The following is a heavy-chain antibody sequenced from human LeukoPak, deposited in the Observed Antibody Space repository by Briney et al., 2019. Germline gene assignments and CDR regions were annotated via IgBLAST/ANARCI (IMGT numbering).Heavy chain of an antibody. CDR2: INAGNGST. CDR3: ARAQCSSTSCYTKPRFDP. Sequence: ASVKVSCKASGYTFTSYAMHWVRQAPGQRLEWMGWINAGNGSTKYSQKFQGRVTITRDTSASTAYMELSSLRSEDTAVYYCARAQCSSTSCYTKPRFDPWGQGTLVTVSS. D-gene: IGHD2-2*02. CDR1: GYTFTSYA. J-gene: IGHJ5*02. V-gene: IGHV1-3*01.